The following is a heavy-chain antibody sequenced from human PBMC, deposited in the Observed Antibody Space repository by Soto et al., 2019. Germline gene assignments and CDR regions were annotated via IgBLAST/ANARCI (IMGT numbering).Heavy chain of an antibody. V-gene: IGHV5-51*01. J-gene: IGHJ6*02. Sequence: PGESLKISCKGSGYSFTSYWIGWVRQMPGKGLEWMGIIYPGDSDTRYSPSFQGQVTISADKSISTAYLQWSSLKASDTAMYYCARHLGSSSHYYYYGMDVWGQGTTVTVSS. CDR2: IYPGDSDT. CDR1: GYSFTSYW. D-gene: IGHD6-6*01. CDR3: ARHLGSSSHYYYYGMDV.